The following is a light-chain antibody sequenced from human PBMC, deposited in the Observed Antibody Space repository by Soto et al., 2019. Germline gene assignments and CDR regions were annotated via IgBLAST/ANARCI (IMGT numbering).Light chain of an antibody. CDR3: QKYNSAPLT. V-gene: IGKV1-27*01. Sequence: DIRMTQSPSSLSASIGDRVTSACRASQGINNYLAWHQQKPGKVPKLLIYGASTLQSGVPSRFSGSGSGTDFTLTITSLQPEDVATYYCQKYNSAPLTFGGGTKVEIK. CDR1: QGINNY. CDR2: GAS. J-gene: IGKJ4*01.